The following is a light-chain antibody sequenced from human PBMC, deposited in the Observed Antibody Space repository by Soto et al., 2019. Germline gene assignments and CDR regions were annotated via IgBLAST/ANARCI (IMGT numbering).Light chain of an antibody. Sequence: ELVLTQSRATVSAFPGKRSTASCLASQAVNTRLAWYQHKHGQAPRLLIYLTSNRAAGVQSRFSGSGSGTDFTLTIRSIEPEDFAVYYCQKRSNWQWTVGQGNKLDI. CDR3: QKRSNWQWT. J-gene: IGKJ1*01. V-gene: IGKV3D-11*01. CDR1: QAVNTR. CDR2: LTS.